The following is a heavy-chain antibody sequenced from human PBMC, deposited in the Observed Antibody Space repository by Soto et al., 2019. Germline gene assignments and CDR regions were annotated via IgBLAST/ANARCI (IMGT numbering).Heavy chain of an antibody. CDR2: ISYDGSNK. V-gene: IGHV3-30*03. Sequence: QVQLVESGGGVVQPGRSLRLSCAASGFTFSSYGMHWVRQAPGKGLEWVAVISYDGSNKYYADSVKGRFTLSRDNSKNTVYPQLSRARAGDTAVFYCARGFSYSVMGYWGPVTLVTVSS. CDR1: GFTFSSYG. J-gene: IGHJ4*02. CDR3: ARGFSYSVMGY. D-gene: IGHD5-18*01.